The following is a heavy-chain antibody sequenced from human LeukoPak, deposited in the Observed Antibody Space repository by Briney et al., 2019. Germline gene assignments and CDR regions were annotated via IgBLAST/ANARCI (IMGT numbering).Heavy chain of an antibody. CDR1: GGSFSGYY. D-gene: IGHD4-23*01. Sequence: PSETLSLTCAVYGGSFSGYYWSGIRQPPAKGREGIGEINHSGSTNYNPSLKSRVTISVDTSKNQLSLKLSSVTAADTAVYYCARGYDYGGNSGGFDYWGQGTLATVSS. V-gene: IGHV4-34*01. J-gene: IGHJ4*02. CDR3: ARGYDYGGNSGGFDY. CDR2: INHSGST.